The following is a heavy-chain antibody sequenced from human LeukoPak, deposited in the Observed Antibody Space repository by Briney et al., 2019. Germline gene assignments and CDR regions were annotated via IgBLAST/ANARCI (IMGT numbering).Heavy chain of an antibody. J-gene: IGHJ6*03. V-gene: IGHV4-59*08. Sequence: SETLSLTCTVSGGSIGTYYWSWVRQSPGKGLEWIGYIYVTGNRYNPYLQSRVTISVDTSRNQFFLKMSSVTAADTAMYYCARHIGGGIEDMDVWGKGTKVTVSS. CDR1: GGSIGTYY. D-gene: IGHD3-16*02. CDR3: ARHIGGGIEDMDV. CDR2: IYVTGN.